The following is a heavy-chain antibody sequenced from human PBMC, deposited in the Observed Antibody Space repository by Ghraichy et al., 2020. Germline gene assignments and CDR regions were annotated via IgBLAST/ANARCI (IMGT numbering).Heavy chain of an antibody. J-gene: IGHJ4*02. D-gene: IGHD6-13*01. CDR1: GYTFTSYG. CDR3: ARAARIAAAAPVDY. Sequence: ASVKVSCKASGYTFTSYGISWVRQAPGQGLEWMGWISAYNGNTNYAQKLQGRVTMTTDTSTSTAYMELRSLRSDDTAVYYCARAARIAAAAPVDYWGQGTLVTVSS. V-gene: IGHV1-18*01. CDR2: ISAYNGNT.